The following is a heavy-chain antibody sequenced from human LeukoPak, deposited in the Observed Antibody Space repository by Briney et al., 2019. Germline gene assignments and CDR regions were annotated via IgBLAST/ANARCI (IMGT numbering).Heavy chain of an antibody. CDR2: IYYSGST. CDR3: ARAGGDTAMVTVDY. D-gene: IGHD5-18*01. CDR1: GGSISSYY. Sequence: SETLSLTCTVSGGSISSYYWSWIRQPPGKGLEWIGYIYYSGSTNYNPSLKSRVTISVDTSKNQFSLTLSGVPAGGTAVYYCARAGGDTAMVTVDYWGQGTLVTVSS. V-gene: IGHV4-59*12. J-gene: IGHJ4*02.